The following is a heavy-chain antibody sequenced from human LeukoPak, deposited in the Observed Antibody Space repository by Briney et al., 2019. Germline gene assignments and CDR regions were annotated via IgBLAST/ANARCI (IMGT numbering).Heavy chain of an antibody. J-gene: IGHJ6*02. CDR3: ARDQSYGDYSYYGMDV. CDR2: IIPIFGTA. D-gene: IGHD4-17*01. CDR1: GGTFSSYA. Sequence: SVKVSCKASGGTFSSYAISWVRQAPGQGLEWMGGIIPIFGTANYAQKFQGRVTITADESTSTAYVELSSLRSEDTAVYYCARDQSYGDYSYYGMDVWGQGTTVTVSS. V-gene: IGHV1-69*13.